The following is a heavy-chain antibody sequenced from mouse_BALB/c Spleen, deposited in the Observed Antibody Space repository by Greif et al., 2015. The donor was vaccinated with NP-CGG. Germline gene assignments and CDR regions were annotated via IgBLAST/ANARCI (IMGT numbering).Heavy chain of an antibody. V-gene: IGHV1-9*01. CDR1: GYTFSSYW. D-gene: IGHD2-14*01. CDR2: ILPGSGST. CDR3: ARSDYRYDVDY. J-gene: IGHJ2*01. Sequence: QVQLQQSGAELMKPGASVKISCKATGYTFSSYWIEWVKQRPGHGLEWIGEILPGSGSTIYNEKFKGKATFTADTSSNTAHMQLSSLTSEDSAVYYCARSDYRYDVDYWGQGTTLTVSS.